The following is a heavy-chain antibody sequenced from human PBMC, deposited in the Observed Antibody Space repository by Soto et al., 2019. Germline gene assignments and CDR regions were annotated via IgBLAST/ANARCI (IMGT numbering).Heavy chain of an antibody. CDR3: AKDPAPRYYDFWSGYRAHYYYGMDV. CDR2: ISYDGSNK. D-gene: IGHD3-3*01. Sequence: GSLRLSCAASGFTFSSYGMHWVRQAPGKGLEWVAVISYDGSNKYYADSVKGRFTISRDNSKNTLYLQMNSLRAEDTAVYYCAKDPAPRYYDFWSGYRAHYYYGMDVWGQGTTVTVSS. J-gene: IGHJ6*02. CDR1: GFTFSSYG. V-gene: IGHV3-30*18.